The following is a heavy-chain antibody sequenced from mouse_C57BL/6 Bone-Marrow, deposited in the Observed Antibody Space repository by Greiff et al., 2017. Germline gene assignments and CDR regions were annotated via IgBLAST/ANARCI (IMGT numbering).Heavy chain of an antibody. CDR2: ISDGGSYT. J-gene: IGHJ3*01. V-gene: IGHV5-4*01. CDR3: ARDGYLLFAY. Sequence: EVQLVESGGGLVKPGGSLKLSCAASGFTFSSYAMSWVRQTPEKRLEWVATISDGGSYTYYPDNVKGRFTISRDNAKNNLYLQMSHLKSEDTAMYYCARDGYLLFAYWGQGTLVTVSA. CDR1: GFTFSSYA. D-gene: IGHD2-3*01.